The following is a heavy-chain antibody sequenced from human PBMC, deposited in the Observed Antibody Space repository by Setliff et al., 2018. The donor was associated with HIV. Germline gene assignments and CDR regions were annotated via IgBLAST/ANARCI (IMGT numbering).Heavy chain of an antibody. CDR3: ARNPCSGGSCPDAFDI. Sequence: PSETLSLTCTIPGGSISSYYWSWIRQPPGKGLEWIGYIYYSGSTNYNPSLKSRVTISVDTSKNQFSLKLSSVTAADTAVYYCARNPCSGGSCPDAFDIWGQGTMVTVS. D-gene: IGHD2-15*01. J-gene: IGHJ3*02. CDR1: GGSISSYY. CDR2: IYYSGST. V-gene: IGHV4-59*01.